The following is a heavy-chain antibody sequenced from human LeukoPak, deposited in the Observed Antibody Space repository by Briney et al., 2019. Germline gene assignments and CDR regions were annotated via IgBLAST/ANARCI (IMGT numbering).Heavy chain of an antibody. J-gene: IGHJ4*02. Sequence: SEALSLTCSVSGGSISSSSYYWGWIRQPPGKGLEWIGSIYYGGSTYYNPSLKSRVTISVDTSKNQFSLKLSPVTAADTAVYYCARASRYYYDSSGQKGYFDYWGQGTLVTVSS. CDR3: ARASRYYYDSSGQKGYFDY. V-gene: IGHV4-39*01. CDR2: IYYGGST. D-gene: IGHD3-22*01. CDR1: GGSISSSSYY.